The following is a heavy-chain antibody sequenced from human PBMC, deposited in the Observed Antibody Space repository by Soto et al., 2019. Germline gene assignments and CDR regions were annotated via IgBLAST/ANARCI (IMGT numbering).Heavy chain of an antibody. CDR2: ISYDGSNK. Sequence: QVQLVESGGGVVQPGRSLRLSCAASGFTFSSYAMHWVRQAPDKGLEWVAVISYDGSNKYYADSVKGRFTISRDNSKNTLYLQMNSLRAEDTAVYYCARADYGGDYFDYWGQGTLVTVSS. CDR3: ARADYGGDYFDY. CDR1: GFTFSSYA. V-gene: IGHV3-30-3*01. D-gene: IGHD4-17*01. J-gene: IGHJ4*02.